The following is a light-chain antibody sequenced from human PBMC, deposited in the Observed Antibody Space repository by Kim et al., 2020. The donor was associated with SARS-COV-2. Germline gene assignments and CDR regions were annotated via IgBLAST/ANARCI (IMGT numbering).Light chain of an antibody. V-gene: IGKV3-11*01. CDR3: QHRSDWLT. CDR1: QNVGSY. J-gene: IGKJ4*01. CDR2: EAS. Sequence: EIVLTQSPATLSLSPGERATLSCRASQNVGSYLAWYQQKPGQAPRLVIYEASKRATGIPARFSGSGSGTDFTLSISSLEPEDFAIYHCQHRSDWLTFGGGTKVDIK.